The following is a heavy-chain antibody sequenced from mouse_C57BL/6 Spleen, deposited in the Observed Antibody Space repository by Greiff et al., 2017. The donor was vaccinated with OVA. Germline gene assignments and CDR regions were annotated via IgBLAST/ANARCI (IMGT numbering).Heavy chain of an antibody. CDR3: ARDTTAEGRFAY. CDR2: INPYNGGT. V-gene: IGHV1-19*01. CDR1: GYTFTDYY. J-gene: IGHJ3*01. D-gene: IGHD1-2*01. Sequence: EVMLVESGPVLVKPGASVKMSCKASGYTFTDYYMNWVKQSHGKSLEWIGVINPYNGGTSYNQKFKGKATLTVDKSSSTAYMELNSLTSEDSAVYYCARDTTAEGRFAYWGQGTLVTVSA.